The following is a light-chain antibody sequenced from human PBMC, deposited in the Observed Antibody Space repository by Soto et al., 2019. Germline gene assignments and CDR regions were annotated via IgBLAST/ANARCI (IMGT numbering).Light chain of an antibody. CDR3: QQRSNWPPLT. J-gene: IGKJ4*01. V-gene: IGKV3-11*01. CDR2: DAS. CDR1: QSVSSY. Sequence: EIVWTQSPATLSLSPGERATLSCRASQSVSSYLAWYQQKPGQAPSLLIYDASNRATGIPARFSGSGSGTDFTLTISSLEPKDFAVYYCQQRSNWPPLTFGGGTKVEIK.